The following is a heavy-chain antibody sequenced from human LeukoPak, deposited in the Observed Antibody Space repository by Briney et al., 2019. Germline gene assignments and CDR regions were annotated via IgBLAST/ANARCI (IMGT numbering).Heavy chain of an antibody. CDR1: GGSISSGGYY. V-gene: IGHV4-31*03. D-gene: IGHD6-13*01. CDR2: IYYSGST. Sequence: SQTLSLTCTVSGGSISSGGYYWSWIRQHPGKGLEWIGYIYYSGSTYYNPSLKSRVTISVDTSKNQFSLKLSSVTAADTAVYYCASLVNHVSWYEVVDYWGQGTLVTVSS. J-gene: IGHJ4*02. CDR3: ASLVNHVSWYEVVDY.